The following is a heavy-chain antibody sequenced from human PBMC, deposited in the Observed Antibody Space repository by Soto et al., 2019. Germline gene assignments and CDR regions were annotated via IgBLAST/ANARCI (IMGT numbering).Heavy chain of an antibody. CDR2: IYHSGST. CDR1: GDSISSRGYS. V-gene: IGHV4-30-2*01. J-gene: IGHJ6*03. D-gene: IGHD2-2*01. Sequence: SENLSLKCAVFGDSISSRGYSWSWIRQPPGKGLEWIGYIYHSGSTYYNPSLKSRVTIPVDRTKNQFSLRLSSVTAADTAVYFCARQQYCGSSTCYDSLYYQYMDVWGKGTMVTVSS. CDR3: ARQQYCGSSTCYDSLYYQYMDV.